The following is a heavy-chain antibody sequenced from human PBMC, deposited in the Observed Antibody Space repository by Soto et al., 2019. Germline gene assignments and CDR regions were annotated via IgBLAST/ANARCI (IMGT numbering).Heavy chain of an antibody. CDR1: GYTFTSYY. CDR2: INPSGGST. V-gene: IGHV1-46*03. D-gene: IGHD3-10*01. CDR3: ARRAPSYYYGSGSHPENDAFDI. Sequence: GASVKVSCKASGYTFTSYYMHWVRQAPGQGLEWMGIINPSGGSTSYAQKFQGRVTMTRDTSTSTVYMELSSLRSEDTAVYYCARRAPSYYYGSGSHPENDAFDIWGQGTMVTVSS. J-gene: IGHJ3*02.